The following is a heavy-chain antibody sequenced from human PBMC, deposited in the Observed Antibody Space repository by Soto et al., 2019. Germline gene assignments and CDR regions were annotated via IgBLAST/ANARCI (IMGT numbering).Heavy chain of an antibody. J-gene: IGHJ5*02. D-gene: IGHD6-13*01. CDR2: IIPIFGTA. CDR3: ARGFRYSTYSWFDP. CDR1: GGTFSSYA. Sequence: ASVKVSCKASGGTFSSYAISWVRQAPGQGLEWMGGIIPIFGTANYAQKFQGRVTITADESTSTAYMELSSLRSEDTAVYYCARGFRYSTYSWFDPWGQGTLVTVPQ. V-gene: IGHV1-69*13.